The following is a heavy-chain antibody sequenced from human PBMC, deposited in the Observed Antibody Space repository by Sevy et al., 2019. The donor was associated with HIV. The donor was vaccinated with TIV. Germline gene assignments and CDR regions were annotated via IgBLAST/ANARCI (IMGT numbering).Heavy chain of an antibody. CDR2: FDPEDGET. V-gene: IGHV1-24*01. Sequence: ASVKVSCKVSGYTLTKLSMHWVRQAPGKGLEWMGGFDPEDGETIYAQKFQGRVTMTEDTSTDTAYMELSSLRSEDTAVYYCAKDHSDYGDYEYYFDYWGQGTLVTVSS. D-gene: IGHD4-17*01. CDR3: AKDHSDYGDYEYYFDY. CDR1: GYTLTKLS. J-gene: IGHJ4*02.